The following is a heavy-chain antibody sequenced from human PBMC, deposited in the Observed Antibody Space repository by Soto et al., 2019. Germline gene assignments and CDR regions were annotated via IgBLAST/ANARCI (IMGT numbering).Heavy chain of an antibody. Sequence: PSETLSLTCTVSGGSISSGDYYWSWIRQPPGKGLEWIGYIYYSGSTYYNPSLKSRVTISVDTSKNQFSLKLSSVTAADTAVYYCVRSNLYDSSGYYFDYWGQGTLVTVSS. CDR1: GGSISSGDYY. CDR3: VRSNLYDSSGYYFDY. J-gene: IGHJ4*02. D-gene: IGHD3-22*01. CDR2: IYYSGST. V-gene: IGHV4-30-4*01.